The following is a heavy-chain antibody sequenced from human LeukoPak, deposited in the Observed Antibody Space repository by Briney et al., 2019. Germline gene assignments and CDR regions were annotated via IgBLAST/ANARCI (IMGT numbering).Heavy chain of an antibody. CDR2: ISGSATHI. J-gene: IGHJ3*02. D-gene: IGHD6-19*01. CDR3: ARIAMAGIEDGFDI. Sequence: PGGSLRLSCAASGFTFSSYTMDWVRQAPGQGLEWVSSISGSATHIYYADSVKGRFTISRDNAKNSVYLQVNSLRAEDTALYYCARIAMAGIEDGFDIWGQGTMVTVSS. CDR1: GFTFSSYT. V-gene: IGHV3-21*04.